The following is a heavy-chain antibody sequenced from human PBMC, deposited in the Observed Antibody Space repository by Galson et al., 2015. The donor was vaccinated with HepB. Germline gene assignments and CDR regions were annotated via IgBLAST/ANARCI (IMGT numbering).Heavy chain of an antibody. V-gene: IGHV3-66*01. Sequence: SLRLSCAASGFTVSSNYMSWVRQAPGKGLEWVSVIYSGGSTYYADSVKGRFTISRDNSKNTLYLQMNSLRAEDTAVYYCARDRGSPGRGRGYFDYWGQGTLVTVSS. CDR3: ARDRGSPGRGRGYFDY. J-gene: IGHJ4*02. CDR2: IYSGGST. CDR1: GFTVSSNY. D-gene: IGHD3-10*01.